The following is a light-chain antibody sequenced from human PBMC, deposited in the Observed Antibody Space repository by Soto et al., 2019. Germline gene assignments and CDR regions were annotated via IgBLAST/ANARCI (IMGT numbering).Light chain of an antibody. CDR3: SSYTSSSTLVV. Sequence: QSALTQPPSVSGSPGQSVTISCTGTSSDVGSYNRVSWYQQPPGTAPKLMIYEVSNRPSGVPDRFSGSKSGNTASLTISGLQAEDEDDYYCSSYTSSSTLVVFGGGTKLTVL. V-gene: IGLV2-18*02. J-gene: IGLJ2*01. CDR2: EVS. CDR1: SSDVGSYNR.